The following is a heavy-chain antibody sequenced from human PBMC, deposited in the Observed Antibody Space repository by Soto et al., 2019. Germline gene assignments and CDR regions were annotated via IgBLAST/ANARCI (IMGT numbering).Heavy chain of an antibody. CDR1: GFSFTNYW. CDR2: IEPVDSYA. D-gene: IGHD3-22*01. J-gene: IGHJ5*02. V-gene: IGHV5-10-1*01. Sequence: XESLKVSCKCSGFSFTNYWLSWVRRMPGKGLEWMGNIEPVDSYANYSPSFQGHVTFSVDTSISTAYLQWSSLKASDTALYFCAGSEWIVRNWFGPCGKGTRVTVSS. CDR3: AGSEWIVRNWFGP.